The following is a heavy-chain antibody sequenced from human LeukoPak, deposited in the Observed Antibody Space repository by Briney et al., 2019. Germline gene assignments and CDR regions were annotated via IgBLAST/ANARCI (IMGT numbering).Heavy chain of an antibody. D-gene: IGHD3-22*01. CDR3: ASSSSYYYDSSGSTNLPY. Sequence: GGSLRLSCAASGFTFSSYWMSWVRQAPGKGLEWVSSISSSSSYIYYADSVKGRFTISRDNAKNSLYLQMNSLRAEDTAVYYCASSSSYYYDSSGSTNLPYWGQGTLVTVSS. J-gene: IGHJ4*02. CDR2: ISSSSSYI. CDR1: GFTFSSYW. V-gene: IGHV3-21*01.